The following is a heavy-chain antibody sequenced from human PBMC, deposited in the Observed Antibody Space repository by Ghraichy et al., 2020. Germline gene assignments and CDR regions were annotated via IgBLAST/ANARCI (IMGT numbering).Heavy chain of an antibody. CDR1: GYTFTNYY. CDR2: INPSGGST. D-gene: IGHD2-2*01. Sequence: ASVKVSCKASGYTFTNYYMHWVRQAPGQGFEWMGIINPSGGSTSYAQKFQGRVTMTRDTSTSTVYMGLSSLRSEDTAVYYCAREAAGYCSSTSCPGGRFDYWGQGTLVTVSS. J-gene: IGHJ4*02. CDR3: AREAAGYCSSTSCPGGRFDY. V-gene: IGHV1-46*03.